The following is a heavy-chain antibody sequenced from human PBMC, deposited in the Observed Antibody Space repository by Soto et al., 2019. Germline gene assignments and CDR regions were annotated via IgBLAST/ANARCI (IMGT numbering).Heavy chain of an antibody. CDR3: ATNELVHYYFDY. CDR1: GGTFSSYA. V-gene: IGHV1-69*13. J-gene: IGHJ4*02. Sequence: SVKVSFKASGGTFSSYAISWVRQAPGQGLEWMGGIIPIFGTANYAQKFQGRVTITADESTSTAYMELSSLRSEDTAVYDCATNELVHYYFDYWGQGTLVTFSS. CDR2: IIPIFGTA. D-gene: IGHD6-13*01.